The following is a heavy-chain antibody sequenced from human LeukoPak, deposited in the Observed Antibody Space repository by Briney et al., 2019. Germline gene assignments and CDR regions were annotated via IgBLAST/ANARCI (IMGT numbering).Heavy chain of an antibody. CDR2: ISWNSGSI. Sequence: GRSLRLSCAASGFTSDDYAMHWVRQAPGKGLEWVSGISWNSGSIGYADSVKGRFTISRDNAKNSLYLQMNSLRAEDTALYYCAKDPSPYYYDSSGPWGYFDYWGQGTLVTVSS. J-gene: IGHJ4*02. CDR3: AKDPSPYYYDSSGPWGYFDY. D-gene: IGHD3-22*01. CDR1: GFTSDDYA. V-gene: IGHV3-9*02.